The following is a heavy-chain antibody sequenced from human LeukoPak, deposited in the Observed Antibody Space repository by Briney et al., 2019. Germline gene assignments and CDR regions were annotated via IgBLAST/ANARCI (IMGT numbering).Heavy chain of an antibody. V-gene: IGHV1-24*01. CDR2: FDPEDGET. CDR3: ATKVLRSGYTYGFGNY. Sequence: ASVKVSCKASGYAFTRHYMHWVRQAPGKGLEWMGGFDPEDGETIYAQKFQGRVTMTEDTSTDTAYMELSSLRSEDTAVYYCATKVLRSGYTYGFGNYWGQGTLVTVSS. J-gene: IGHJ4*02. D-gene: IGHD5-18*01. CDR1: GYAFTRHY.